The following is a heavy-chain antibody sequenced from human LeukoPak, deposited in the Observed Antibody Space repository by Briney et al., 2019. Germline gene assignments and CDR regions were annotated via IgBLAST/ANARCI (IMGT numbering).Heavy chain of an antibody. J-gene: IGHJ4*02. CDR3: ARQLGSGLDY. CDR1: GVSINSDSYY. Sequence: SETLSLTCTVSGVSINSDSYYWGWIRQPPGKGLEWIATISYRGHIYYNPSISRLTTISVDTSKTQTHLMLRSVTAADTAVFYCARQLGSGLDYWGQGTPVTVSS. CDR2: ISYRGHI. D-gene: IGHD6-19*01. V-gene: IGHV4-39*01.